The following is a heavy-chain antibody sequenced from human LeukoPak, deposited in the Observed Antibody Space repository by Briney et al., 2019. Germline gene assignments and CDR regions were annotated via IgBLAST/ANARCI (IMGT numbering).Heavy chain of an antibody. V-gene: IGHV3-9*01. J-gene: IGHJ4*02. CDR1: GFTFDDYA. D-gene: IGHD5-18*01. CDR2: ISWNSGSI. Sequence: GGSLRLSCAASGFTFDDYAMHWVRQAPGKGLEWVSGISWNSGSIGYAGSVRGRFTISRDNAKNSLYLQMNSLRAEDTALYYCAKVRGYSYGYFDCWGQGTLVTVSS. CDR3: AKVRGYSYGYFDC.